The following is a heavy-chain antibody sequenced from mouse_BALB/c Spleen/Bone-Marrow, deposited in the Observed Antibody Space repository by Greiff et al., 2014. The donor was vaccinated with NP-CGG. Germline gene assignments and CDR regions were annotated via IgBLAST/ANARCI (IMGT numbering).Heavy chain of an antibody. V-gene: IGHV5-12-2*01. Sequence: VQLKESGGGLVQPGGSLKLSCAASGFTFSSYIMSWVRQTPEKRLEWVAYISNGGDNTYYPDTVKGRFIISRDNAKNTLCLQMSSLKSEDTAMYYCGRHRYDGYYFDYWGQGTTLTVSS. CDR2: ISNGGDNT. J-gene: IGHJ2*01. CDR1: GFTFSSYI. D-gene: IGHD2-14*01. CDR3: GRHRYDGYYFDY.